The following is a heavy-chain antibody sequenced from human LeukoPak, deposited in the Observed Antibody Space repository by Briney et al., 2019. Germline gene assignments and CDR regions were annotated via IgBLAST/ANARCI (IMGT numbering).Heavy chain of an antibody. CDR1: GGSVGSGSYY. V-gene: IGHV4-61*01. CDR3: ARSDALVEWLIFDY. J-gene: IGHJ4*02. CDR2: IYYSGST. Sequence: PSETLSLTCTVSGGSVGSGSYYWSWIRQPPGKGLEWIGYIYYSGSTNYNPSLKSRVTISVDTSKNQFSLKLSSVTAADTAVYYCARSDALVEWLIFDYWGQGTLVTVSS. D-gene: IGHD3-3*01.